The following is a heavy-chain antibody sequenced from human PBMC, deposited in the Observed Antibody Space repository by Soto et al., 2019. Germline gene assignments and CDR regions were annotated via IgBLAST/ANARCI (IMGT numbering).Heavy chain of an antibody. Sequence: EVQLVESGGGLVKPGGSLRLSCAASGFTFSSYSMNWVRQAPGKGLEWVSSISSSSSYIYYADSVKGRFTISRDNAKNSLYLQMNSLRAEDTAVYYCASAQPGYSYVYGLGYWGQGTLVTVSS. CDR1: GFTFSSYS. CDR2: ISSSSSYI. J-gene: IGHJ4*02. D-gene: IGHD5-18*01. V-gene: IGHV3-21*01. CDR3: ASAQPGYSYVYGLGY.